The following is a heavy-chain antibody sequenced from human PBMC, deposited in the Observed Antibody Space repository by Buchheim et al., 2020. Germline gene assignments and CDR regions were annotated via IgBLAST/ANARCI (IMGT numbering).Heavy chain of an antibody. J-gene: IGHJ5*02. CDR2: INHSGST. V-gene: IGHV4-34*01. D-gene: IGHD3-10*01. Sequence: QVQLQQWGAGLLKPSETLSLTCAVYGGSFSGYYWSWIRQPPGKGLEWIGEINHSGSTNYNPSLKSRVTISVDTSKNHVSLKLSSVTAADTALYYCARPGDYYGSGNNWFDPWGQGTL. CDR1: GGSFSGYY. CDR3: ARPGDYYGSGNNWFDP.